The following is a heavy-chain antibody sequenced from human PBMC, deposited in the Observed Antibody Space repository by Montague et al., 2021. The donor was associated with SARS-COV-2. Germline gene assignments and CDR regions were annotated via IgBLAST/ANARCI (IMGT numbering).Heavy chain of an antibody. V-gene: IGHV4-39*01. Sequence: SETLSLTCTVSGGSVSSSPYYWGWIRQPPGRGLEWVGSISYSGRTYFSPSLKSRLTISVDSSENQFSLRLSSVTAADTAVYYCASSYYYGSGTYVYNYYMDVGGKGTRGTVSS. D-gene: IGHD3-10*01. J-gene: IGHJ6*03. CDR2: ISYSGRT. CDR1: GGSVSSSPYY. CDR3: ASSYYYGSGTYVYNYYMDV.